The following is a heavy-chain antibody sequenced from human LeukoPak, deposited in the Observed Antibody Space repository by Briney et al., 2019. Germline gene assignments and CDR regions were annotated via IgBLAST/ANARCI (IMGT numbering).Heavy chain of an antibody. CDR1: GGTFSSYA. V-gene: IGHV1-69*04. CDR3: AGAGSGSGYPLDY. J-gene: IGHJ4*02. D-gene: IGHD3-3*01. CDR2: IIPIFGIA. Sequence: GASVKVSCKASGGTFSSYAISWVRQAPGQGLEWMGRIIPIFGIANYAQKFQGRVTITADKSTSTAYMELSSLRSEDTAVYYCAGAGSGSGYPLDYWGQGTLVTASS.